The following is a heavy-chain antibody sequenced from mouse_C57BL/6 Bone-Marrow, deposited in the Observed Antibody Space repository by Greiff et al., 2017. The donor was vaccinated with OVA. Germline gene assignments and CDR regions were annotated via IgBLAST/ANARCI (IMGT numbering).Heavy chain of an antibody. Sequence: EVQLQQSGPVLVKPGASVKMSCKASGYTFTDYYMNWVKQSHGKSLEWIGVINPYNGGTSYNQKFKGKATLTVDKSSSTAYMELNSLTSEDSAVYYCARKEDSSVAYWGQGTLVTVSA. J-gene: IGHJ3*01. CDR2: INPYNGGT. D-gene: IGHD3-2*01. CDR3: ARKEDSSVAY. CDR1: GYTFTDYY. V-gene: IGHV1-19*01.